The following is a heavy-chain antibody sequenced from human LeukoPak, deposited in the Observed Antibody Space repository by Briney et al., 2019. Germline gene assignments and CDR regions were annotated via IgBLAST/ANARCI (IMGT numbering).Heavy chain of an antibody. Sequence: PGGSLRLSCAASGFSFSSYAMSWVRQAPGQGLEWVSGISGSGGGTYYADSVKGRFTISRDNSKNTLYLQMNSLRAEDTAVYYCATPNSGSYYGAFDIWGQGTMVTVSS. J-gene: IGHJ3*02. CDR1: GFSFSSYA. V-gene: IGHV3-23*01. D-gene: IGHD1-26*01. CDR2: ISGSGGGT. CDR3: ATPNSGSYYGAFDI.